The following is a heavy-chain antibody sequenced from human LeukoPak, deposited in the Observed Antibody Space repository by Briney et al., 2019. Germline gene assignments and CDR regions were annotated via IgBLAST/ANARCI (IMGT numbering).Heavy chain of an antibody. CDR2: ISISGGSI. CDR1: GFTFNSYG. J-gene: IGHJ4*02. V-gene: IGHV3-23*01. Sequence: GGSLRLSCAASGFTFNSYGMSWVRQAPGKGLEWVSGISISGGSIYHADSVKGRFTISRDNSKNTLYLQMNSLRAEDTAVYYCAKDGFQDYGGNRGLDYWGQGTLVTVSS. D-gene: IGHD4-23*01. CDR3: AKDGFQDYGGNRGLDY.